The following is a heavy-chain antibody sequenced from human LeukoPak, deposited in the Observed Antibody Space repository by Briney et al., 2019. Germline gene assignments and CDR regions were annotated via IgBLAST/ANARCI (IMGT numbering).Heavy chain of an antibody. Sequence: PGGSLRLSCAASGFTFSSYGMSWVRQAPGKGLEWVSLISWDGGSTYYADSVKGRFTISRDNSKNSLYLQMNSLRAEDTALYYCAKGPDPWNHNYFDYWGQGTLVTASS. J-gene: IGHJ4*02. CDR1: GFTFSSYG. D-gene: IGHD1-14*01. V-gene: IGHV3-43D*03. CDR3: AKGPDPWNHNYFDY. CDR2: ISWDGGST.